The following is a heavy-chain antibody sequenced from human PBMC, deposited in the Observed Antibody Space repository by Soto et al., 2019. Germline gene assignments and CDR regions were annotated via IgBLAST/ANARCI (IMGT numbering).Heavy chain of an antibody. CDR1: GDSISSYS. CDR3: ARSNEGSGWYREFDY. Sequence: SETLSLTCSVSGDSISSYSWSWIRQPAGKGLEWIGRIYTSGDTNYNPSLKSRVTMSVDTSKNQFSLKVSSVTAADTAVYYCARSNEGSGWYREFDYWGQGTLVTVSS. D-gene: IGHD6-19*01. V-gene: IGHV4-4*07. CDR2: IYTSGDT. J-gene: IGHJ4*02.